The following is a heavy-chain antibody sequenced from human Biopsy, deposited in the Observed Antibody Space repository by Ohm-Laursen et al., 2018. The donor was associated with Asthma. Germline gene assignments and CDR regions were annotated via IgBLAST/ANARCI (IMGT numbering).Heavy chain of an antibody. J-gene: IGHJ6*01. D-gene: IGHD4-17*01. V-gene: IGHV4-30-4*01. CDR2: AHFKGST. Sequence: SHTLSLTCTVSGGYIDSHDWSWCWIRQSPGRVLQWLGYAHFKGSTHSNPSLYRRIRMSVNTSKSQDSLSLTSVRAADTAVYCCARVRRYGDIFFGMDVWGQGTRVTVSS. CDR3: ARVRRYGDIFFGMDV. CDR1: GGYIDSHDWS.